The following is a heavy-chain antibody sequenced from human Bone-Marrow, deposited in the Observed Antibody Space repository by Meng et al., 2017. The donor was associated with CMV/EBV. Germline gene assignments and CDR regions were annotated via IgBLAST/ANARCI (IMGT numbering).Heavy chain of an antibody. D-gene: IGHD1-26*01. V-gene: IGHV1-18*01. CDR3: ARDLSGSYYPYYFDY. J-gene: IGHJ4*02. CDR1: GYTFTSYG. Sequence: ASVKVSCKASGYTFTSYGISWVRQAPGQGIEWMGWISAYNGNTNYAQKLQGRVTMTTDTSTSTAYMELRSLRSDGTAVYYCARDLSGSYYPYYFDYWGQGTLVTVSS. CDR2: ISAYNGNT.